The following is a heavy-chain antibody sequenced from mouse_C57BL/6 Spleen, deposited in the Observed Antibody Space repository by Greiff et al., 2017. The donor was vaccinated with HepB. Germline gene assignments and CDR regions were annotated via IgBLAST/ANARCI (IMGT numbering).Heavy chain of an antibody. J-gene: IGHJ4*01. CDR2: IYPGDGDT. Sequence: VQLVESGAELVKPGASVKISCKASGYAFSSYWMNWVKQRPGKGLEWIGQIYPGDGDTNYNGKFKGKATLTADKSSSTAYMQLSSLTSEDSAVYFCARNGYYLFYYAMDYWGQGTSVTVSS. CDR3: ARNGYYLFYYAMDY. V-gene: IGHV1-80*01. D-gene: IGHD2-3*01. CDR1: GYAFSSYW.